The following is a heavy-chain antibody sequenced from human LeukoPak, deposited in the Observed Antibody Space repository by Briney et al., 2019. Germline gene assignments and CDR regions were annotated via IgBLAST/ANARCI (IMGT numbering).Heavy chain of an antibody. J-gene: IGHJ4*02. Sequence: ASVKVSCKASGYTFTNYVISWVRQAPGQGLEWMGWISAYNDNTNYIQKFQGRVTMTTDTSTSTAYMELRNLRSDDTAVYYCALIPYCTTATCYYFDFWGQGTLVTVSS. D-gene: IGHD2-2*01. CDR2: ISAYNDNT. CDR1: GYTFTNYV. V-gene: IGHV1-18*01. CDR3: ALIPYCTTATCYYFDF.